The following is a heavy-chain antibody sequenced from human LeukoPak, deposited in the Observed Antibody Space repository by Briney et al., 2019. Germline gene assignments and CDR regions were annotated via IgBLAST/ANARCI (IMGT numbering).Heavy chain of an antibody. J-gene: IGHJ6*03. CDR2: IYTSGST. Sequence: SETLSLTCTVSGGSISSGSYYWSWIRQPAGKGLEWIGRIYTSGSTNYNPSLKSRVTISVDTSKNQFSLKLSSVTAADTAVYYRARGYGSGSYGVWDYYYYMDVWGKGTTVTVSS. D-gene: IGHD3-10*01. V-gene: IGHV4-61*02. CDR1: GGSISSGSYY. CDR3: ARGYGSGSYGVWDYYYYMDV.